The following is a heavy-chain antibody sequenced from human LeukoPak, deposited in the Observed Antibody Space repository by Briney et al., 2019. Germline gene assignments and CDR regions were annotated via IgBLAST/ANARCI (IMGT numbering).Heavy chain of an antibody. Sequence: PGGSLRLSCAASGFTFSDYALNWVRQAPGKGLEWVSFITTSGGASYYADSAKGRFTVSRDNSKNTLFLQMSGLRAEDTAVYYCAKGTAVTTFFDSWGQGALVAVSS. CDR3: AKGTAVTTFFDS. CDR2: ITTSGGAS. J-gene: IGHJ4*02. D-gene: IGHD4-17*01. CDR1: GFTFSDYA. V-gene: IGHV3-23*01.